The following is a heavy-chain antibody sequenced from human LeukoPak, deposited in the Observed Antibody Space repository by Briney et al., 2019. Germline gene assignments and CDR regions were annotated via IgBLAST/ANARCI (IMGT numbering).Heavy chain of an antibody. D-gene: IGHD3-10*01. Sequence: GGSLRLSCAASGFSFSRYWMHWVRQAPGKGLEWVSAISGSGGSTYYADSVKGRFTISRDNSKNTLYLQMGSLRAEDMAVYYCARGEYGFGELLTPYYFDYWGQGTLVTVSS. CDR3: ARGEYGFGELLTPYYFDY. CDR1: GFSFSRYW. V-gene: IGHV3-64*02. CDR2: ISGSGGST. J-gene: IGHJ4*02.